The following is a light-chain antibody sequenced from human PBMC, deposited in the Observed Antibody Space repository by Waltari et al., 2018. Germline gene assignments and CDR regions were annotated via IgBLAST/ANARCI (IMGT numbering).Light chain of an antibody. J-gene: IGLJ2*01. Sequence: QLVLPQSPSASASLAASVKLTCPLSSGHSSSAIAWHQQQPEKGPRYLMKLNSDGSHSKGDGIPDRFSGSSSGAERYLTISSLQSEDEADYYCQTWGTGPVVFGGGTKLTVL. CDR1: SGHSSSA. V-gene: IGLV4-69*01. CDR2: LNSDGSH. CDR3: QTWGTGPVV.